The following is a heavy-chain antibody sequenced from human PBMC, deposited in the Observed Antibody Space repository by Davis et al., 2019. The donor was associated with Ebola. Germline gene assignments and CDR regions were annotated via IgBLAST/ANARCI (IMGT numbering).Heavy chain of an antibody. CDR2: IIPILGTA. D-gene: IGHD3-10*01. V-gene: IGHV1-69*11. CDR1: VGTFSSYA. Sequence: SSVHVSCQASVGTFSSYAISWVRQPPGQGLEWMGRIIPILGTANYAQKFQGRVTITADESTSTAYMELSSLRSEDTAVYYCARDSVGGDGSGSYYRIGMDVWGQGTTVTVSS. J-gene: IGHJ6*02. CDR3: ARDSVGGDGSGSYYRIGMDV.